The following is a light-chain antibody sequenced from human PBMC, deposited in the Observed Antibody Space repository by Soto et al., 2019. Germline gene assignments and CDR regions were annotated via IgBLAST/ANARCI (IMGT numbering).Light chain of an antibody. Sequence: QSVLTQPPSVSGAPGQRVAISCTGSSSNIGAGYDVHWYQQLRGTAPKLLIYGNNNRPSGVPDRFSGSKSGTSASLAITGLQAEDEAEYYCSSYTTGSTLYVFGTGTKLTVL. CDR2: GNN. V-gene: IGLV1-40*01. J-gene: IGLJ1*01. CDR1: SSNIGAGYD. CDR3: SSYTTGSTLYV.